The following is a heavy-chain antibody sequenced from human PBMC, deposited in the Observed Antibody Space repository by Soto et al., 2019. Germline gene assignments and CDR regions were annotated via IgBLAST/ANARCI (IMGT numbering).Heavy chain of an antibody. Sequence: ASVKVSCKASGYTFTSYDINWVRQATGQGLEWMGWMNPNSGNTGYAQKFQGRVTMTRNTSISTAYMELSSLRSEDTAVYYCARGYDILTGYYTRYYYDSGGYHYPGYYYYGMHVWGQAPTVSVS. CDR1: GYTFTSYD. CDR3: ARGYDILTGYYTRYYYDSGGYHYPGYYYYGMHV. J-gene: IGHJ6*02. D-gene: IGHD3-9*01. CDR2: MNPNSGNT. V-gene: IGHV1-8*01.